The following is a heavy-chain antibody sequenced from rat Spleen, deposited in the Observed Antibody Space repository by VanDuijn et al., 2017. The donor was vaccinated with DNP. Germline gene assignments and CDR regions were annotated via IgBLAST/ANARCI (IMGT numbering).Heavy chain of an antibody. CDR3: AWRYYDGASYVMDV. V-gene: IGHV6-6*01. D-gene: IGHD1-12*02. CDR1: GFTFSTAW. J-gene: IGHJ4*01. CDR2: IKAKSNNYAA. Sequence: EVQLVESGGGLVQPGRSLKLSCATSGFTFSTAWMYWYRQFPEKRLEWVARIKAKSNNYAADYTESVKGRFTISRDDSKSFIYLQMNNLKEEDTAIYYCAWRYYDGASYVMDVWGQGTSVTVSS.